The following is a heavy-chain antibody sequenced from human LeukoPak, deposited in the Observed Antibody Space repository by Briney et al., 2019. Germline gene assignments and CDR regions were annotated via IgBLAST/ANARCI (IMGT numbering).Heavy chain of an antibody. J-gene: IGHJ4*02. CDR1: GGSISSGGYY. V-gene: IGHV4-31*03. Sequence: SETLSLTCTVSGGSISSGGYYWSWIRQHPGKGLEWIGYIYYSGRTYYNPSLKSRVTISVDTSKNQFSLKLSSVTAADTAVYYCARDHYYDSSGYLANFDYWGQGTLVTVSS. D-gene: IGHD3-22*01. CDR3: ARDHYYDSSGYLANFDY. CDR2: IYYSGRT.